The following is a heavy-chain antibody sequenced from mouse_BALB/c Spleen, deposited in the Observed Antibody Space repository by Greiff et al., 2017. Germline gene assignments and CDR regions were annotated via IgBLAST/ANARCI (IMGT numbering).Heavy chain of an antibody. V-gene: IGHV8-12*01. CDR1: GFSLSTSGMG. CDR3: ARRDYLYAMDY. CDR2: SYWDDDK. Sequence: QVTLKVSGPGILQPSQTLSLTCSFSGFSLSTSGMGVSWIRQPSGKGLEWLAHSYWDDDKRYNPSLKSRLTTSKDTSINQVFLKITSVDTADTATYYCARRDYLYAMDYWGQGTSVTVSS. J-gene: IGHJ4*01. D-gene: IGHD1-1*02.